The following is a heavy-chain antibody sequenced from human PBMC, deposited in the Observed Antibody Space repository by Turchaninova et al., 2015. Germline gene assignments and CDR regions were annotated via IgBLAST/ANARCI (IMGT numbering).Heavy chain of an antibody. CDR2: LDWDDDK. J-gene: IGHJ3*02. CDR3: ARIGGRGVVNNVRGAFDI. D-gene: IGHD3-22*01. Sequence: QVTLRESGPALVKPTQTLTLTCTFSGFSLSTSGMCVSWIRQPPGKALEWLARLDWDDDKYYGTSLKTRLTISKDTTTHPVVLTMTNMDPVDTATYYCARIGGRGVVNNVRGAFDIWGQGTMVTVSS. V-gene: IGHV2-70*15. CDR1: GFSLSTSGMC.